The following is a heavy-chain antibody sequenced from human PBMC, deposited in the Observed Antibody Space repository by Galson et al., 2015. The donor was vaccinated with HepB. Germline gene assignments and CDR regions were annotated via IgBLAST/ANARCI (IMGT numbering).Heavy chain of an antibody. CDR1: GDSVSSNSTT. Sequence: CAISGDSVSSNSTTWNWIRRSPSRGLEWLGRTYYRSKYYNDYAVSVKSRISINPDTSKNQFSLQLNSVTPEDTAVYYCARGDDSRGYYTTPFDYWGQGTLVTVSS. V-gene: IGHV6-1*01. J-gene: IGHJ4*02. D-gene: IGHD3-22*01. CDR3: ARGDDSRGYYTTPFDY. CDR2: TYYRSKYYN.